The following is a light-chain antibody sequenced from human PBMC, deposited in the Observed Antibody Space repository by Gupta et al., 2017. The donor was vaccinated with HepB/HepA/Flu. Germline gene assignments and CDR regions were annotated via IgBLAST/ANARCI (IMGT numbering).Light chain of an antibody. V-gene: IGLV1-47*01. Sequence: QSVLTQPPSASGTPGQRVTISCSGSSSNIGSNYVYGYQQFPGTAPKLLIYRNNQRPSGVPDRFSGSKSGTSASLAISGLRSDDEADYYCATWDDSLSGYVFGNGTNVTVL. CDR3: ATWDDSLSGYV. J-gene: IGLJ1*01. CDR1: SSNIGSNY. CDR2: RNN.